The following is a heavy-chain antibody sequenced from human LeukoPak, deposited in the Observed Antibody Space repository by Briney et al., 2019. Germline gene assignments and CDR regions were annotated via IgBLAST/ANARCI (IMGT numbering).Heavy chain of an antibody. V-gene: IGHV1-2*02. CDR3: ARGYAILRYFDWLPQHIDY. Sequence: ASVKVSCKASGYTFTGYYMHWVRQAPGQGLEWMGWINPNSGGTNYAQKFQGRVTMTRDTSISTAYMELSRLRSDDTAVYYCARGYAILRYFDWLPQHIDYWGQGTLDTVSS. CDR2: INPNSGGT. J-gene: IGHJ4*02. D-gene: IGHD3-9*01. CDR1: GYTFTGYY.